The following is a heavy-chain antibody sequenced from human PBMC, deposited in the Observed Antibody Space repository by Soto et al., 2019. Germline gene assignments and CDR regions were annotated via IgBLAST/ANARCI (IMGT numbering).Heavy chain of an antibody. V-gene: IGHV1-3*01. Sequence: ASVKVSCKASGYTFTSYAMHWVRQSPGQRLEWMGWINAGNGNTKYSQKFQGRVTITRDTSASTAYMELSSLRSEDTAVYYCARRRILDSNWFDPWGQGTLVTVSS. CDR1: GYTFTSYA. CDR2: INAGNGNT. CDR3: ARRRILDSNWFDP. J-gene: IGHJ5*02.